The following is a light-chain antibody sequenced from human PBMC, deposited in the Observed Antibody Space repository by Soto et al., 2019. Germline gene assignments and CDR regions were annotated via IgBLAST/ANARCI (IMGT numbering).Light chain of an antibody. CDR3: QQRHNWPIT. CDR1: QTISGL. V-gene: IGKV3-11*01. J-gene: IGKJ5*01. Sequence: EIVLTQSPATLSLSPGERPTPSCTTSQTISGLLAWYQQRPGQAPRLLIYDTSNRATGVPARFSGSGSGTDFTLTISSLEPEDFGVYYCQQRHNWPITFGQGTRLDIK. CDR2: DTS.